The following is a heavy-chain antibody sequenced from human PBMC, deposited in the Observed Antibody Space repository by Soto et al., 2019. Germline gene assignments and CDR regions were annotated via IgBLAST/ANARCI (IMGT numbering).Heavy chain of an antibody. CDR3: ASTAGYSSSWYLAWLDP. J-gene: IGHJ5*02. CDR1: GYSFNNYG. D-gene: IGHD6-13*01. V-gene: IGHV1-18*01. Sequence: QVRLVQSGAEVKRPGASVNVSCKASGYSFNNYGISWVRQAPGQGLEWVGWISTYTGNTNYAQTLQGRVTMTTDTSTSTAYMELRSLRSDDTAVYYCASTAGYSSSWYLAWLDPWGQGTLVTVSS. CDR2: ISTYTGNT.